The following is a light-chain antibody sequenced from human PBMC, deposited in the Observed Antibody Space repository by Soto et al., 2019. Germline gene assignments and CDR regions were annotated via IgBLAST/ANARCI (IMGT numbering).Light chain of an antibody. CDR2: EVT. CDR3: SSYTGGNPSYV. V-gene: IGLV2-8*01. J-gene: IGLJ1*01. Sequence: QAFLTQSPSASGSPGQSVTISCTGTSSDVGGYDYVSWYQQHPGKAPKLMIYEVTIRPSGVSDRFSGSKSGNTASLTVSGLQAEDEADYYCSSYTGGNPSYVFGTGTNVTVL. CDR1: SSDVGGYDY.